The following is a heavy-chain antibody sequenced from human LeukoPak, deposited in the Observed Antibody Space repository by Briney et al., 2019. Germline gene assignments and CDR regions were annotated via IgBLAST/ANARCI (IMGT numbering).Heavy chain of an antibody. J-gene: IGHJ6*03. CDR3: ARDKNDFWSGYYRGGYYYYYYMDV. D-gene: IGHD3-3*01. CDR2: IYYSGST. Sequence: SETLSLTCTVSGGSISSHYWSWIRQPPGKGLEWIGYIYYSGSTNYNPSLKSRVTISVDTSKNQFSLKPSSVTAADTAVYYCARDKNDFWSGYYRGGYYYYYYMDVWGKGTTVTVSS. V-gene: IGHV4-59*11. CDR1: GGSISSHY.